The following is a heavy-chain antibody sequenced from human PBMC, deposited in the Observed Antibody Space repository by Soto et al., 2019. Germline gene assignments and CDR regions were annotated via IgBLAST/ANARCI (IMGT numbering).Heavy chain of an antibody. J-gene: IGHJ6*02. CDR2: INPNSGGT. CDR1: GYTFTGYY. V-gene: IGHV1-2*04. Sequence: ASVKVSCKASGYTFTGYYMHWVRQAPGQGLEWMGWINPNSGGTNYAQKFQGWVTMTRDTSISTAYMELSRLRSDDTAVYYCARDLVAAAGYYYGMDVWGQGTTVTFSS. D-gene: IGHD6-13*01. CDR3: ARDLVAAAGYYYGMDV.